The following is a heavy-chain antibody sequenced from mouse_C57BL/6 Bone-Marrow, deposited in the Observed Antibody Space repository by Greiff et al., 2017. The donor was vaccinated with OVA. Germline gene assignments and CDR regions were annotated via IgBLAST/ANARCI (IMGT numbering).Heavy chain of an antibody. CDR2: IDPETGGT. CDR1: GYTFTDYE. Sequence: VQLQQSGAELVRPGASVTLSCKASGYTFTDYEMHWVKQTPVHGLEWIGAIDPETGGTAYNQKFKGKAILTADKSSSTAYMELRRLTSEDSAVYYCTRGYSNYYAMDYWGQGTSVTVSS. V-gene: IGHV1-15*01. CDR3: TRGYSNYYAMDY. D-gene: IGHD2-5*01. J-gene: IGHJ4*01.